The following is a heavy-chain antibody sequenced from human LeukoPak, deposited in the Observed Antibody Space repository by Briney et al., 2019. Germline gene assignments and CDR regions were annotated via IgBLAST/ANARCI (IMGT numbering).Heavy chain of an antibody. D-gene: IGHD5-18*01. V-gene: IGHV3-21*01. CDR1: GFTFSSYS. J-gene: IGHJ4*02. CDR3: ARVGERYSYGLADY. Sequence: GGSLRLSCAASGFTFSSYSMNWVRQAPGKGLEWVSSISSSSSYIYYADSVEGRFTISRDNAKNSLYLQMNSLRAEDTAVYYCARVGERYSYGLADYWGQGTLVTVSS. CDR2: ISSSSSYI.